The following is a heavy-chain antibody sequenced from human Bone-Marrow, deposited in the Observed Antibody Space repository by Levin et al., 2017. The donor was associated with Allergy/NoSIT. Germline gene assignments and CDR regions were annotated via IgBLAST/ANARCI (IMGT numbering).Heavy chain of an antibody. Sequence: ASVKVSCKASGYTFGSDGISWVRQAPGQGPEWLGWTDGYNSNTKYARKFKGRVMLTTDTSTSTAYMELRILTTDDTAVYYCARDVGFCAGVTCSHRFDHWGQGTLVTVPS. CDR1: GYTFGSDG. J-gene: IGHJ4*02. D-gene: IGHD2-8*02. V-gene: IGHV1-18*01. CDR3: ARDVGFCAGVTCSHRFDH. CDR2: TDGYNSNT.